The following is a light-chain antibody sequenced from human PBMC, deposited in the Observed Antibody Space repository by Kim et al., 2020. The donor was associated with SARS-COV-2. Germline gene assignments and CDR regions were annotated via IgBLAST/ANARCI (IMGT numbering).Light chain of an antibody. CDR2: GAS. CDR3: QQSYGTPPT. CDR1: QSISNF. Sequence: ASVVDRVTITCRASQSISNFFNWYQQKPGEAPTLLIYGASRLQSGVPSRFSGSGSGTDFTLTISSLQPEDSATYYCQQSYGTPPTFGQGTKVDIK. V-gene: IGKV1-39*01. J-gene: IGKJ1*01.